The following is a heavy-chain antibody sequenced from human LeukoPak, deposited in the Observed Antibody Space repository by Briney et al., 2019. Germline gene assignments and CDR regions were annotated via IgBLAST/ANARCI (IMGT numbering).Heavy chain of an antibody. CDR2: IYSGGST. D-gene: IGHD6-13*01. J-gene: IGHJ4*02. V-gene: IGHV3-53*01. Sequence: GGSLRLSCAASGFTVSSNYMSWVRQAPGKGLEWVSVIYSGGSTYYADSVKGRFTISRDNSKNTLYLQMNSLRAEDTAVYYCARDLTAAAAGSSSYWGQGTLVTVSS. CDR3: ARDLTAAAAGSSSY. CDR1: GFTVSSNY.